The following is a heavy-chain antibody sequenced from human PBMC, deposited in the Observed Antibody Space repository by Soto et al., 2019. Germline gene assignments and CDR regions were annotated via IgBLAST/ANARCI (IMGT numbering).Heavy chain of an antibody. CDR3: ANSPILGRSSGWWDFYYGMDV. J-gene: IGHJ6*02. Sequence: QVQLVQSGAEVKKPGASVKVSCKASGYTFTSYDISWVRQATGQGREWMGWMNPNSGYTGYAQKFQGRVTMTRNTSISTAYMELSSLRSEDTAVYYCANSPILGRSSGWWDFYYGMDVWGQGTTVTVSS. CDR1: GYTFTSYD. CDR2: MNPNSGYT. D-gene: IGHD6-19*01. V-gene: IGHV1-8*01.